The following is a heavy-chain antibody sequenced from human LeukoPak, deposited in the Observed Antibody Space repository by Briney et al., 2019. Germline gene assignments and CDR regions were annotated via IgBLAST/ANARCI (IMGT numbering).Heavy chain of an antibody. V-gene: IGHV1-69*13. CDR2: IIPIFGTA. CDR1: GGTFSSYA. Sequence: SVKVSCKASGGTFSSYAISWVRQAPGQGLEWMGGIIPIFGTANYAQKFQGRVTITADESTSTAYMELSSLRSEDTAVYYCAVRQSPRDKGKWLQLSLGYHYYMDVWGKGTTVTISS. D-gene: IGHD5-24*01. J-gene: IGHJ6*03. CDR3: AVRQSPRDKGKWLQLSLGYHYYMDV.